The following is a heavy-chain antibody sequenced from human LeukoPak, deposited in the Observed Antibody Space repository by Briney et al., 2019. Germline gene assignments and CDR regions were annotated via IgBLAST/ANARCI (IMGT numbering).Heavy chain of an antibody. V-gene: IGHV3-30*02. CDR2: IRSDGSNK. CDR1: GFTLGSCG. D-gene: IGHD5-12*01. CDR3: AKGTYSAYNSGCAY. Sequence: PGGSLRLSCAASGFTLGSCGMHWVRQAPGKGLEWVAFIRSDGSNKNYADSVKGRFTISRDSSKNTLYLQMNSLRAEDTALYYCAKGTYSAYNSGCAYWGQGTLVTVSS. J-gene: IGHJ4*02.